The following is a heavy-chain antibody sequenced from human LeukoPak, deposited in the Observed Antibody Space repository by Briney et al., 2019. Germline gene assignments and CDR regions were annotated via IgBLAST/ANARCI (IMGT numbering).Heavy chain of an antibody. CDR2: IYYSGST. J-gene: IGHJ6*03. CDR3: ARVDTAMVSYYYMDV. CDR1: GGSIRGYY. D-gene: IGHD5-18*01. Sequence: SETLSLTCNVSGGSIRGYYWSWIRQPPGKGLEWIGYIYYSGSTNYNPSLKSRVTISVDTSKNQFSLKLSSVTAADTAVYYCARVDTAMVSYYYMDVWGKGTTVTVSS. V-gene: IGHV4-59*01.